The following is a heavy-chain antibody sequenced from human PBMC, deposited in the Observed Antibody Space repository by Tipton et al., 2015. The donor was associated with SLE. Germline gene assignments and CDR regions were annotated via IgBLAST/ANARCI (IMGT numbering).Heavy chain of an antibody. CDR2: INWNGGST. CDR1: GFTFDDYG. D-gene: IGHD3-10*01. CDR3: ARDHYYGSGSLPYYFDY. Sequence: SLRLSCAASGFTFDDYGMSWVRQAPGKGLEWVSGINWNGGSTGYADSVKGRFTISRDNAKNSLYLQMNSLGAEDTAVYYCARDHYYGSGSLPYYFDYWGQGTLVTVSS. J-gene: IGHJ4*02. V-gene: IGHV3-20*04.